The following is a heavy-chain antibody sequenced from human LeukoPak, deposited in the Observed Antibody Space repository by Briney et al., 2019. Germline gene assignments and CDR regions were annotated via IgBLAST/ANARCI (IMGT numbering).Heavy chain of an antibody. Sequence: GGSLRLSCAASGFTFSTYSMNWVRQAPGKGLEWVSYINPSSTTIYYADSVKGRFTISRDNAKNTLYLQMNSLRDEDTAVYYCARAQDPTILSYFDYWGQGTLVTVSS. V-gene: IGHV3-48*02. D-gene: IGHD5-24*01. CDR2: INPSSTTI. J-gene: IGHJ4*02. CDR3: ARAQDPTILSYFDY. CDR1: GFTFSTYS.